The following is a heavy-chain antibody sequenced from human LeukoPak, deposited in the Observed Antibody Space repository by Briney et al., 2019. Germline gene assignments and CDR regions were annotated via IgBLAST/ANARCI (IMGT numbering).Heavy chain of an antibody. V-gene: IGHV1-69*13. CDR2: IIPIFGTA. CDR1: GGTFSSYA. D-gene: IGHD3-3*01. CDR3: ARDQVRDFWSGYQLFDY. J-gene: IGHJ4*02. Sequence: GASVKVSCKASGGTFSSYAISWVRQAPGQGLEWMGGIIPIFGTANYAQKFQGRVTITADESTSTAYMELSSLRSDDTAVYYCARDQVRDFWSGYQLFDYWGQGTLVTVSS.